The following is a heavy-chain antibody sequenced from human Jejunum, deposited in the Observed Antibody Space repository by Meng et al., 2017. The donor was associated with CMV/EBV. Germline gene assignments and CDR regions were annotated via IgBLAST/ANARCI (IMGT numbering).Heavy chain of an antibody. CDR2: LNPYSGNT. CDR1: EYTFTSYD. Sequence: AEYTFTSYDIKWVRQPTGQGLRWMGWLNPYSGNTGSAQSFQGRVTLTSNTSIGTAYMELNSLRSEDTAVYYCARGYWSRHNSGSFDNWGQGTLVTVSS. J-gene: IGHJ4*02. D-gene: IGHD3-10*01. V-gene: IGHV1-8*01. CDR3: ARGYWSRHNSGSFDN.